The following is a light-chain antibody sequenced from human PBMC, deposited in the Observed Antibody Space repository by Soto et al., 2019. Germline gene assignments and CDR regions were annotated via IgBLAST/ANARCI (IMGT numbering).Light chain of an antibody. CDR3: AAWDDSLNGVL. J-gene: IGLJ2*01. CDR2: SSY. CDR1: SSNIGSNP. Sequence: QPVLTQPPSASGTPGQRVTISCSGSSSNIGSNPVSWYQQLPGTAPKLLIYSSYQRPSGVPDRFSGSKSGTSASLAISGLQSEDEADYYCAAWDDSLNGVLFGGGTKLTVL. V-gene: IGLV1-44*01.